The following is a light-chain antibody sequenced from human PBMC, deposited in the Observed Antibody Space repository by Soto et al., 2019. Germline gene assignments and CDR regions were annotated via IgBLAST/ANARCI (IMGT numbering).Light chain of an antibody. V-gene: IGLV4-60*02. CDR2: LEGTGSY. CDR3: ETWDRNTVV. CDR1: SGRSSYI. Sequence: QSVLTQSSSASASLGSSVKLTCTLSSGRSSYIIAWHQQQPGKAPRYLMKLEGTGSYNKGSGVPDRFSGSSSGADRYLTISNLQFEDEADYYCETWDRNTVVFGGGTKLTVL. J-gene: IGLJ2*01.